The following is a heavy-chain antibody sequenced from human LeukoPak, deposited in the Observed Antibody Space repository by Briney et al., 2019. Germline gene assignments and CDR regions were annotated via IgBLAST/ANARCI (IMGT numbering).Heavy chain of an antibody. Sequence: PGGSLRLSCAASGFTFSSYSMNWVRQAPGKGLEWVSSISSSSGYIYYADSVKGRFTISRDNAKNSLYLQMNSLRAEDTAVYYCARVGVGELHYGMDVWGQGTTVTVSS. V-gene: IGHV3-21*01. D-gene: IGHD3-10*01. CDR1: GFTFSSYS. CDR3: ARVGVGELHYGMDV. J-gene: IGHJ6*02. CDR2: ISSSSGYI.